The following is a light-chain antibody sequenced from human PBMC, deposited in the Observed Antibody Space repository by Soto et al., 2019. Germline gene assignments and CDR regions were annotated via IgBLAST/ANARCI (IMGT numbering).Light chain of an antibody. CDR2: GVS. Sequence: IQVTQAPSSLSASVGDRVTITCRASQDIRDDLGWYQQKPGKAPRLVIYGVSHLQSGVPARFSGSGFGTDFSLTISSLQPEDSATYCCLQDYNYPITFGGGTKVDIK. CDR3: LQDYNYPIT. J-gene: IGKJ4*01. V-gene: IGKV1-6*01. CDR1: QDIRDD.